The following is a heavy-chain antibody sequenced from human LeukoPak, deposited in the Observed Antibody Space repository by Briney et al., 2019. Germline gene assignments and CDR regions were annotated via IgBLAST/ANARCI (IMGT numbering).Heavy chain of an antibody. CDR3: ARAIPVAGTNWFDP. J-gene: IGHJ5*02. CDR2: IKQDGSEK. Sequence: TGGSLRLSCAASGFTFSSYWMSWVRQAPGKGLEWVANIKQDGSEKYHVDSVKGRFTISRDNAKNSLYLQMNSLRAEDTAVYYCARAIPVAGTNWFDPWGQGTLVTVSS. D-gene: IGHD6-19*01. V-gene: IGHV3-7*01. CDR1: GFTFSSYW.